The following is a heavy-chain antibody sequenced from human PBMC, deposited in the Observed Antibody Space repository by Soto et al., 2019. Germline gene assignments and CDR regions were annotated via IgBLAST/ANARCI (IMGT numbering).Heavy chain of an antibody. Sequence: QVQLVQSGAEVKKPGSSVKVSCKASGGTFNNYTFSWVRQAPGQGLEWMGGIIPMFGTPNNPQKFQGRVTITADESTSTAYMELSSLRSEDTAVYYCARGCSSSSCYHFDYWGQGTLVTVSA. V-gene: IGHV1-69*01. CDR2: IIPMFGTP. CDR1: GGTFNNYT. D-gene: IGHD2-2*01. J-gene: IGHJ4*02. CDR3: ARGCSSSSCYHFDY.